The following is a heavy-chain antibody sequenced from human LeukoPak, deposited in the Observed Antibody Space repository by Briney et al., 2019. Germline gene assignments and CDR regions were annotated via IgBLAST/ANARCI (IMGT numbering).Heavy chain of an antibody. Sequence: GGTLRLSCAASGLTFSSYVMCWVRQAPRKGLEWVSAISGSGGSTYYADSVKGRFTISRDNSKNTLYLQMNSLRAEDTAVYYCAKDVMHYGSGRPFYMDVWGKGTTVTISS. D-gene: IGHD3-10*01. CDR2: ISGSGGST. J-gene: IGHJ6*03. V-gene: IGHV3-23*01. CDR1: GLTFSSYV. CDR3: AKDVMHYGSGRPFYMDV.